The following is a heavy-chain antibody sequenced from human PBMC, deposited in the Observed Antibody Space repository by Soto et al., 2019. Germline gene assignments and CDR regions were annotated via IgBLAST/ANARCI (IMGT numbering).Heavy chain of an antibody. J-gene: IGHJ4*02. V-gene: IGHV1-69*06. CDR2: IIPIFGTA. CDR1: GGTFSSYA. D-gene: IGHD3-16*02. CDR3: ASYVWGSYRYAPFDY. Sequence: ASVKVSCKASGGTFSSYAISWVRQAPGQGLEWMGGIIPIFGTANYAQKFQGRVTITADKSTSTAYMELSSLRSEDTAVYYCASYVWGSYRYAPFDYWGLGTLVTVSS.